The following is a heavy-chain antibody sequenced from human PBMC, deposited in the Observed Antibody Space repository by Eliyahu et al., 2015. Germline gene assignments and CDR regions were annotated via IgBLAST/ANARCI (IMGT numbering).Heavy chain of an antibody. CDR2: IIPILGIA. CDR1: GXXFXSXT. D-gene: IGHD2-15*01. Sequence: QVQLVQSXAEVKKPGSSVKXSCKASGXXFXSXTXSWVRQAPGQGLEWMGRIIPILGIANYAQKFQGRVTITADKSTSTAYMELSSLRSEDTAVYYCARGLEGDCSGGSCYYFDYWGQGTLVTVSS. CDR3: ARGLEGDCSGGSCYYFDY. V-gene: IGHV1-69*02. J-gene: IGHJ4*02.